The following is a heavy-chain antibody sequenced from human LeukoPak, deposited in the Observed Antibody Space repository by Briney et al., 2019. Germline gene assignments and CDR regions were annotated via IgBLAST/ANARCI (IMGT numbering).Heavy chain of an antibody. D-gene: IGHD4-11*01. Sequence: GGSLRLSCAVSGFAFGSEAMSWVRQSPARGLEWVASISPGGGTTYYADYVKGRFTISRDNSNNSLFVQMNSLRAEDTAVYYCARAGTSPVTRAHYYYYYYMDVWGKGTTVTVSS. V-gene: IGHV3-23*01. CDR1: GFAFGSEA. CDR2: ISPGGGTT. J-gene: IGHJ6*03. CDR3: ARAGTSPVTRAHYYYYYYMDV.